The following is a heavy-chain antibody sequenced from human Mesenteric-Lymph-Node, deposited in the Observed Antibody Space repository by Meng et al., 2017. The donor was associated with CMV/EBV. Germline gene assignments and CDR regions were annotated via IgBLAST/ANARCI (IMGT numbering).Heavy chain of an antibody. D-gene: IGHD6-13*01. CDR1: GFSLSTSGVG. V-gene: IGHV2-5*02. CDR2: IYWDDDK. CDR3: AHSSGIAAAGPFYFDY. Sequence: QITLKESGPTLVKPTQTLTLTCTFPGFSLSTSGVGVGWIRQPPGKALEWLALIYWDDDKRYSPSLKSRLTITKDTSKNQVVHTMTNMDPVDTATYYCAHSSGIAAAGPFYFDYWGQGTLVTVSS. J-gene: IGHJ4*02.